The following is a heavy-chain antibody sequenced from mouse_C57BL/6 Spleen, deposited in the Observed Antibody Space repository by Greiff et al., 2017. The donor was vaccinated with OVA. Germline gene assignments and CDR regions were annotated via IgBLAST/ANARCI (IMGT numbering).Heavy chain of an antibody. CDR2: IYPGGGYT. D-gene: IGHD2-3*01. CDR1: GYTFTNYW. CDR3: ARSDDGYSLDY. J-gene: IGHJ2*01. V-gene: IGHV1-63*01. Sequence: QVHVKQSGAELVRPGTSVKMSCKASGYTFTNYWIGWAKQRPGHGLEWIGDIYPGGGYTNYNEKFKGKATLTADKSSSTAYMQFSSLTSEDSAIYYCARSDDGYSLDYWGQGTTLTVSS.